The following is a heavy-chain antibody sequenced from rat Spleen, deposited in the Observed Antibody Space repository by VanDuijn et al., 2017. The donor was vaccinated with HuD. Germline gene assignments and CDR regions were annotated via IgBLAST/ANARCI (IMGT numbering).Heavy chain of an antibody. D-gene: IGHD1-1*01. CDR3: ARHAPTVVDWYFDF. CDR1: GFTFSDYY. CDR2: ISYEGSSS. J-gene: IGHJ1*01. Sequence: EVQLVESGGGLVQPGRSLKLSCAASGFTFSDYYMAWVRQAPKKGLEWVASISYEGSSSYYGDSVQGRFTISRDNAKSTLYLQMNSLRSEDTATYYCARHAPTVVDWYFDFWGPGTMVTVSS. V-gene: IGHV5-22*01.